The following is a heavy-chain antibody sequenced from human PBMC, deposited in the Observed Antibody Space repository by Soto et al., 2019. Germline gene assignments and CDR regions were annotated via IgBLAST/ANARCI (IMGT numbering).Heavy chain of an antibody. Sequence: QVQLVQSGVEVKKPGASVKVSCKASGYTFTSYDINWVRQATGQGLEWMGWMNPNSGNTGYAQKFQGRVTMTRNTSISTAYMELSSLRSEDTAVYYCARVLSWASYYDFWSGYYNYYYYGMDVWGQGTTVTVSS. CDR1: GYTFTSYD. CDR3: ARVLSWASYYDFWSGYYNYYYYGMDV. V-gene: IGHV1-8*01. J-gene: IGHJ6*02. CDR2: MNPNSGNT. D-gene: IGHD3-3*01.